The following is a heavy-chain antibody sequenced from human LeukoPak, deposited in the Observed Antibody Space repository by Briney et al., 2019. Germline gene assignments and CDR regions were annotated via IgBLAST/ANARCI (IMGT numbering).Heavy chain of an antibody. CDR3: ARQKGDILTGYPQSPSWFDP. J-gene: IGHJ5*02. CDR1: GGTFSSYA. D-gene: IGHD3-9*01. V-gene: IGHV1-69*04. Sequence: ASVKVSCKASGGTFSSYAISWVRQAPGQGLEWMGRIIPILGIANYAQKFQGRVTITADKSTSTAYMELSSLRSEDTAVYYCARQKGDILTGYPQSPSWFDPWGQGTLVTVSS. CDR2: IIPILGIA.